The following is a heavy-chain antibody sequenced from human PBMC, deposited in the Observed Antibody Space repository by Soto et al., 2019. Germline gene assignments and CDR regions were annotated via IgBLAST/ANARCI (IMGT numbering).Heavy chain of an antibody. CDR2: IWYDGSNK. CDR1: GFTFSSYG. J-gene: IGHJ2*01. Sequence: QVQLVESGGGVVQPGRSLRLSCAASGFTFSSYGMHWVRQAPGKGLEWVAVIWYDGSNKYYADSVKGRFTISRDNSKNTLYLQMNSLRAEDTAVYYCSRVPGYYYDGWYFDLWGRGTLVTVS. D-gene: IGHD3-22*01. CDR3: SRVPGYYYDGWYFDL. V-gene: IGHV3-33*01.